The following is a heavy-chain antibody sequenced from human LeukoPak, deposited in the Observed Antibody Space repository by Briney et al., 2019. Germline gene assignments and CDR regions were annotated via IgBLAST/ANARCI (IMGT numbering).Heavy chain of an antibody. CDR3: ASGRHDFVH. CDR1: GFTFDDYA. V-gene: IGHV3-7*01. D-gene: IGHD3-16*01. CDR2: INLDGNEV. J-gene: IGHJ4*01. Sequence: PGGSLRLSCAASGFTFDDYAMHWVRQAPGKGLEWVANINLDGNEVHYVDSLKDRFAISRDNARNSLYLQMNSLRAEDTAVYYCASGRHDFVHWGHGTLVTVSS.